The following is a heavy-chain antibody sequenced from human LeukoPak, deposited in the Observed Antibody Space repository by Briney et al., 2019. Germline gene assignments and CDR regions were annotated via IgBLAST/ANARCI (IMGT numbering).Heavy chain of an antibody. V-gene: IGHV1-8*01. D-gene: IGHD5-12*01. CDR1: GYTFTSYD. CDR2: MNANRGNT. J-gene: IGHJ4*02. CDR3: ARSGGYHPLDY. Sequence: ASVKVSCMSSGYTFTSYDINWVRQAPGQGLEWMGWMNANRGNTGYAQKFQGRVTMTRDTSISTAYMELSSLRSEDTAVYYCARSGGYHPLDYWGQGTLVTVSS.